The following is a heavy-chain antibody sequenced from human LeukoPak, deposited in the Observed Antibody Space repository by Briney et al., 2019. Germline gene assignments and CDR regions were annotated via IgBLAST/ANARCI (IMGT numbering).Heavy chain of an antibody. CDR3: ARDSGNYHYDMDV. D-gene: IGHD3-10*01. CDR2: NFFHDGST. J-gene: IGHJ6*02. Sequence: ASVKVSCKTSGYSFNSQHVHWVRQAPGQGLEWMGINFFHDGSTSNTQKFQGRVTMTRDTSTSTVYMELSSLRSEDTAVYYCARDSGNYHYDMDVWGQGTTVTVSS. CDR1: GYSFNSQH. V-gene: IGHV1-46*02.